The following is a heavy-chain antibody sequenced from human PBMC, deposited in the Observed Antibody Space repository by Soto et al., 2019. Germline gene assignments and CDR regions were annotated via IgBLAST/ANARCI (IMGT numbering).Heavy chain of an antibody. D-gene: IGHD3-16*02. CDR2: ISDSGART. J-gene: IGHJ3*01. V-gene: IGHV3-23*01. CDR1: GFTLSMSA. Sequence: EVQLMESGGGLVQPGGSLRLSCASSGFTLSMSAVNWVRQAPGKGLEWVSYISDSGARTYYADSVKGRFTISRDRSKNTVSLQMYSMRAEDTAVYYCAKDRGIIVKAGDAFDVWGQGTKVTVSS. CDR3: AKDRGIIVKAGDAFDV.